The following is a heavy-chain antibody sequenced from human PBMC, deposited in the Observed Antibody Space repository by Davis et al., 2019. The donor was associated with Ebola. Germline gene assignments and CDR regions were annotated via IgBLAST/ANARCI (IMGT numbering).Heavy chain of an antibody. CDR2: INHSGST. V-gene: IGHV4-34*01. CDR1: GGSFSGYY. J-gene: IGHJ4*02. CDR3: AREIVGLYYFDY. Sequence: SETLSLTCAVYGGSFSGYYWSWIRQPPGKGLEWIGEINHSGSTNYNPSLKSRVTISVDTSKNQFSLKLSSVAAADTAVYYCAREIVGLYYFDYWGQGTLVTVSS. D-gene: IGHD1-26*01.